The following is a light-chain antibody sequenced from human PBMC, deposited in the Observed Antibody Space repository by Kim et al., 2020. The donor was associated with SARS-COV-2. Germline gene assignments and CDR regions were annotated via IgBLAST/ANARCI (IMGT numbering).Light chain of an antibody. CDR1: KLGDKY. CDR2: QDT. Sequence: SYELTQPPSVSVSPGQTASITCSGDKLGDKYAFWYQQKPGQSPVLIIYQDTKRPSGIPERFSGSNSGNTATLTISGTQAMDEADYYCQAWDNSIALFGGG. V-gene: IGLV3-1*01. CDR3: QAWDNSIAL. J-gene: IGLJ2*01.